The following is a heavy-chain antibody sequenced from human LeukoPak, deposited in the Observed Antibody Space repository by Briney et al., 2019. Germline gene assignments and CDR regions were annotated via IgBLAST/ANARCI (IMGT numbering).Heavy chain of an antibody. V-gene: IGHV5-51*01. CDR1: GYSFTSYW. D-gene: IGHD1-14*01. CDR3: ATATASRINNIYYFDY. J-gene: IGHJ4*02. Sequence: GESLKISCKGSGYSFTSYWIGWVRQMPGKGLGWMGIIYPGDSDTRYSPSFQGQVTISADKSISTAYLQWSSLKASDTAMYYCATATASRINNIYYFDYWGQGTLVTVSS. CDR2: IYPGDSDT.